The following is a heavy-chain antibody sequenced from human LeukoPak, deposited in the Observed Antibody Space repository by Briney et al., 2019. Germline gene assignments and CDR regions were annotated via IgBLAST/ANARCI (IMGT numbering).Heavy chain of an antibody. Sequence: GASVKVSCKASGGTFSNYAISWVRQAPGQGLEWMGRIIPILGIANYAQKFQGRVTITADKSTSTAYMELSSLRSEDTAVYYCARAATVTTFWFDPWGQGTLVTVSS. D-gene: IGHD4-4*01. V-gene: IGHV1-69*04. J-gene: IGHJ5*02. CDR2: IIPILGIA. CDR1: GGTFSNYA. CDR3: ARAATVTTFWFDP.